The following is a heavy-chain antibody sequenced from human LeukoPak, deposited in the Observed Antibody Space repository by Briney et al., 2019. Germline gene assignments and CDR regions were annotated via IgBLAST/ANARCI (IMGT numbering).Heavy chain of an antibody. D-gene: IGHD6-13*01. V-gene: IGHV4-30-2*01. Sequence: SETLSLTCTVSGGSISSGGYYWSWIRQPPGKGLEWIGYIYHSGSTYYNPSLKSRVTISVDRSKNQFSLKLSSVTAADTAVYYCARLADVAAAAPFDYWGQGTLVTVSS. CDR3: ARLADVAAAAPFDY. J-gene: IGHJ4*02. CDR1: GGSISSGGYY. CDR2: IYHSGST.